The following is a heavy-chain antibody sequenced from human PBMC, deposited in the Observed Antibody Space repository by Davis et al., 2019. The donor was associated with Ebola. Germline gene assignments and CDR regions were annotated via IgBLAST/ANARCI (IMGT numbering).Heavy chain of an antibody. D-gene: IGHD3-16*01. CDR2: ISSSSTI. J-gene: IGHJ4*02. CDR1: GFTFSDYY. V-gene: IGHV3-69-1*01. Sequence: PGGSLRLSCAASGFTFSDYYMSWIRQAPGKGLEWVSYISSSSTIYYADSVKGRFTISRDTAKNSLYLQMNSLRDEDTAVYYCARGWGVFDYWGQGTLVTVSS. CDR3: ARGWGVFDY.